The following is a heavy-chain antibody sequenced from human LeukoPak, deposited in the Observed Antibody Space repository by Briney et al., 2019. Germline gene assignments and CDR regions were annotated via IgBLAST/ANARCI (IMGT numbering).Heavy chain of an antibody. Sequence: GGSLRLSCAASGFTFSSYWMSWVRQAPGKGLEWVANIKQDGSEEYYVDSVKGRFTISRDNAKNTLYLQINSLRVDDTAIYYCARGSHGEHDSWGQGTLVTVSS. CDR2: IKQDGSEE. CDR3: ARGSHGEHDS. D-gene: IGHD4-17*01. J-gene: IGHJ5*01. CDR1: GFTFSSYW. V-gene: IGHV3-7*05.